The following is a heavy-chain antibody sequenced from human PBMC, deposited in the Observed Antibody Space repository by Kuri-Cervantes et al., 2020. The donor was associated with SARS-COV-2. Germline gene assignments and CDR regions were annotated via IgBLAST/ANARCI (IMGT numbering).Heavy chain of an antibody. D-gene: IGHD3-9*01. V-gene: IGHV4-30-2*01. J-gene: IGHJ3*01. CDR3: ARVLDFDHHGFDV. CDR1: GASITSGGYS. Sequence: TCVVSGASITSGGYSWSWVRQPPGEGLEWIGFIYPGGSTSYNPYLQSRVTISMDGSENQFSHRLTSVTAADTAVYYCARVLDFDHHGFDVWGQGTLVTVSS. CDR2: IYPGGST.